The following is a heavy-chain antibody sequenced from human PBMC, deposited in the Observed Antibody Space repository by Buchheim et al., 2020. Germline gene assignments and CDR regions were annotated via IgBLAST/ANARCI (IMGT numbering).Heavy chain of an antibody. V-gene: IGHV4-31*03. CDR3: ARESKVVGALPDDAFDI. CDR2: IYYSGST. CDR1: GGSISSGGYY. D-gene: IGHD2-15*01. Sequence: QVQLQESGPGPVKPSQTLSLTCTVSGGSISSGGYYWSWIRQHPGKGLEWIGYIYYSGSTYYNPSLKSRVTISVDTSKNQFSLKLSSVTAADTAVYYCARESKVVGALPDDAFDIWGQGT. J-gene: IGHJ3*02.